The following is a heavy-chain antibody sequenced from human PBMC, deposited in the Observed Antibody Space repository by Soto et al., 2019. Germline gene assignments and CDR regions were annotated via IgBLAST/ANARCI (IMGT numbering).Heavy chain of an antibody. J-gene: IGHJ4*02. Sequence: QVQLVQSGAEVKKPGSSVKVSCKASGGTFSSYTISWVRQAPGQGLEWMGRIIPILGIANYAQKFQGRVTLTADKSTSTAYMELSSLRSEDTAVYYCASDRADILTDYYRGTQLGYWGQGTLVTVSS. D-gene: IGHD3-9*01. CDR2: IIPILGIA. V-gene: IGHV1-69*02. CDR3: ASDRADILTDYYRGTQLGY. CDR1: GGTFSSYT.